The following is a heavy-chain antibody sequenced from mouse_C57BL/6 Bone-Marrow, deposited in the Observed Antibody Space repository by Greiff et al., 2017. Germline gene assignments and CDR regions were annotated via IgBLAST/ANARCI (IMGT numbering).Heavy chain of an antibody. V-gene: IGHV5-4*01. Sequence: EVHLVESGGGLVKPGGSLKLSCAASGFTFSSYAMPWVRQTPEKRLEWVATISDGGSYTYYPDNVKGRFTISRDNAKNNLYLQMSHLKSEDTAMYYCARLAFDYWGQGTTLTVSS. CDR2: ISDGGSYT. J-gene: IGHJ2*01. CDR3: ARLAFDY. CDR1: GFTFSSYA.